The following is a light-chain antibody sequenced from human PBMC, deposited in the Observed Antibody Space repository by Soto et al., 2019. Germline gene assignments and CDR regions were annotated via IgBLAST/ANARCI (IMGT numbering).Light chain of an antibody. V-gene: IGKV3-20*01. CDR2: ASV. CDR1: QSFRGL. Sequence: EVVLTQSPVTLSLSPGERATLSYRASQSFRGLLAWYQHKPGQAPRLLIYASVQRATGIPDRFSGSASGTDFTLTINRLEPEDFAVYYCQLYGTSPPFGQGTRLEI. J-gene: IGKJ5*01. CDR3: QLYGTSPP.